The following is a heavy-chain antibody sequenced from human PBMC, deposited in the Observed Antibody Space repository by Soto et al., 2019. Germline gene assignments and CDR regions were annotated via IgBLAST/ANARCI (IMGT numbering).Heavy chain of an antibody. CDR1: GDSVSSNSAA. CDR3: ARGGGRSHDSSSWSGSADYFQP. CDR2: TYYRSKWYN. Sequence: SQTLSLTCAISGDSVSSNSAAWNWIRQSPSRGLEWLGRTYYRSKWYNDYAVSVKSRITINPDTSKNQFSLQLNSVTPEDTAVYYCARGGGRSHDSSSWSGSADYFQPWGQGTLVTVSS. D-gene: IGHD6-13*01. V-gene: IGHV6-1*01. J-gene: IGHJ1*01.